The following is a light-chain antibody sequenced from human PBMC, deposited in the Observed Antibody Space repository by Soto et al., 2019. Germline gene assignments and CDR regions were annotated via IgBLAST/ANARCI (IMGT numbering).Light chain of an antibody. CDR2: WAS. Sequence: DMVLTQSPDSLAESLGERATINCKSSQSVLYSSNNKNYLVWYQQKPGQPPKLLIYWASTRESGVPDRFSGSGSGTDFTLTISSLQAEDVAVYYCQQYYSIPLTFGGGTKVDIK. J-gene: IGKJ4*01. CDR3: QQYYSIPLT. CDR1: QSVLYSSNNKNY. V-gene: IGKV4-1*01.